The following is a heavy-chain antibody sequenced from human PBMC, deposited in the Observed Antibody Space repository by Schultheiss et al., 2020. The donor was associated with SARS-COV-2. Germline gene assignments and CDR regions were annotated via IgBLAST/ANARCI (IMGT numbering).Heavy chain of an antibody. D-gene: IGHD3-3*02. Sequence: GGSLRLSCAASGFTFSSYAMHWVRQAPGKGLEWVAVIWYDGSNKYYADSVKGRFTISRDNSKNTLYLQMNSLRAEDTAVYYCARDEISRNFYYYYYGMDVWGQGTTVTVSS. J-gene: IGHJ6*02. CDR1: GFTFSSYA. CDR2: IWYDGSNK. V-gene: IGHV3-30*07. CDR3: ARDEISRNFYYYYYGMDV.